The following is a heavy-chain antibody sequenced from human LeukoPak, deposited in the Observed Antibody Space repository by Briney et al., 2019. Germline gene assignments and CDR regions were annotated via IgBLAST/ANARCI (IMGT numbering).Heavy chain of an antibody. V-gene: IGHV1-69*13. CDR2: IIPIFGTA. D-gene: IGHD2-2*02. J-gene: IGHJ4*02. CDR1: GGTFSSYA. Sequence: SVKVSCKASGGTFSSYATSWVRQAPGQGLEWMGGIIPIFGTANYAQKFQGRVTITADESTSTAYMELSSLRSEDTAVYYCAGGADVGLYTFDYWGQGTLVTVSS. CDR3: AGGADVGLYTFDY.